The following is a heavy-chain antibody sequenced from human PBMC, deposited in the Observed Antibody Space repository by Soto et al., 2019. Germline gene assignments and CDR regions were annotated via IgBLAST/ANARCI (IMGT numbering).Heavy chain of an antibody. V-gene: IGHV3-48*02. CDR2: ISGSGDTK. CDR3: AKYCSSDVCFDY. CDR1: GFTFSSCS. D-gene: IGHD2-8*01. J-gene: IGHJ4*02. Sequence: PGGSLRLSCASSGFTFSSCSMNWVRQAPGKGLEWVSFISGSGDTKYYADSVKGRFTISRDNAKKSLYLQMSSLRDEDTAVYYCAKYCSSDVCFDYWGQGTMVTV.